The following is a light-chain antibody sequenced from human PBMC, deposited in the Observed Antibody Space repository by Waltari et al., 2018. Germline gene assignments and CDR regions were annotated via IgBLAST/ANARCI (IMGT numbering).Light chain of an antibody. CDR3: QQGYSSPPYT. V-gene: IGKV1-39*01. Sequence: DIQMTQSPSTRSASVGDSVNITCRASQSISTYLNWYQQQPGKAPSHLIFAATSLQSGVPSRFSSSGSGTEFTLTINNLQPEDFATYYCQQGYSSPPYTFGQGTKLLI. CDR1: QSISTY. J-gene: IGKJ2*01. CDR2: AAT.